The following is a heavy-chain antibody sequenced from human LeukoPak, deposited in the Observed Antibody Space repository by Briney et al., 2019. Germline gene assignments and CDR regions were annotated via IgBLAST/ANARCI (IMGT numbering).Heavy chain of an antibody. Sequence: PGGCLRLACAPAGFTFSSYAVSWVRQAPGKGLGWVSAISGNGGSTYYADSVKGRFTISRDNSKNTLCLQMNSLRAEDTAVYYCAKDPPVHSSSDTWFDPWGQGTRVTVSS. D-gene: IGHD6-13*01. CDR3: AKDPPVHSSSDTWFDP. J-gene: IGHJ5*02. V-gene: IGHV3-23*01. CDR2: ISGNGGST. CDR1: GFTFSSYA.